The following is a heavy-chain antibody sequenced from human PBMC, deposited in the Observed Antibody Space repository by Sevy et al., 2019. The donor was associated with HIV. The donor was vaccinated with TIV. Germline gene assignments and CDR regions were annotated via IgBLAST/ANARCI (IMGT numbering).Heavy chain of an antibody. V-gene: IGHV4-39*01. CDR1: GGSISSSSYY. J-gene: IGHJ4*02. D-gene: IGHD3-22*01. CDR2: IYYSGST. CDR3: ARLDDSSGYYLFDY. Sequence: SETLSLTCTVSGGSISSSSYYWGWIRQPPGKGLEWIGSIYYSGSTYYNPSLKSRVTISVDTSKNQFSLKLGSVTAADTAVYYCARLDDSSGYYLFDYWGQGTLVTVSS.